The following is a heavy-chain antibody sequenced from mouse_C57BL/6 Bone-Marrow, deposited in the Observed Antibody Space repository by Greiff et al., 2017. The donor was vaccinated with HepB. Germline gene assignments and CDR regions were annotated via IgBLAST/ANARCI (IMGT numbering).Heavy chain of an antibody. CDR2: INSDGGST. J-gene: IGHJ3*01. Sequence: EVKLMESGGGLVQPGESLKLSCESNEYEFPSHDMSWVRKTPEKRLELVAAINSDGGSTFYPDTMERRFIISRDNTKKTLYLQMSSLRSEDTALYYCARSGDYPAWFAYWGQGTLVTVSA. CDR3: ARSGDYPAWFAY. CDR1: EYEFPSHD. V-gene: IGHV5-2*01. D-gene: IGHD2-4*01.